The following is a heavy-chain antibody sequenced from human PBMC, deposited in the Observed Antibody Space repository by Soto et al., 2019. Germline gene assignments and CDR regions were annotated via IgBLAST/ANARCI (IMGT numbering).Heavy chain of an antibody. J-gene: IGHJ5*02. CDR3: ARVEQQLVGGLDP. V-gene: IGHV1-69*13. D-gene: IGHD6-13*01. Sequence: GASVKVSCKASGGTFSSHAISWVRQAPGQGLEWMGGIIPIFGTANYAQKFQGRVTITADESTSTAYMELSSLRSEDTAVYYCARVEQQLVGGLDPWGQGXLVTVSS. CDR2: IIPIFGTA. CDR1: GGTFSSHA.